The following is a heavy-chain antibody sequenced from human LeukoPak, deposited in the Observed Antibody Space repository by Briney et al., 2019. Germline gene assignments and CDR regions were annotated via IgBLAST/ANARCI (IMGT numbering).Heavy chain of an antibody. D-gene: IGHD6-19*01. Sequence: PGGSLRLSCAASGFTFSSYAMHWVRQAPGKGLEWVAVISYDGSNKYYADSVKGRFTISRDNSKNTLYLQMNSLRAEDTAVYYCATDGPDSSGWPPRLGYWGQGTLVTVSS. J-gene: IGHJ4*02. V-gene: IGHV3-30*04. CDR3: ATDGPDSSGWPPRLGY. CDR2: ISYDGSNK. CDR1: GFTFSSYA.